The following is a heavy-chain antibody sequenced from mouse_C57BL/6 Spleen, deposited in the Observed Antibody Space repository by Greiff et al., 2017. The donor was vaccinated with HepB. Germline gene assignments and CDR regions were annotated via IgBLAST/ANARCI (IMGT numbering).Heavy chain of an antibody. CDR3: TELGAYYFDY. J-gene: IGHJ2*01. D-gene: IGHD4-1*01. Sequence: EVKVEESGGGLVQPGGSMKLSCVASGFTFSNYWMNWVRQSPEKGLEWVAQIRLKSDNYATHYAESVKGRFTISRDDSKSSVYLQMNNLRAEDTGIYYCTELGAYYFDYWGQGTTLTVSS. CDR2: IRLKSDNYAT. CDR1: GFTFSNYW. V-gene: IGHV6-3*01.